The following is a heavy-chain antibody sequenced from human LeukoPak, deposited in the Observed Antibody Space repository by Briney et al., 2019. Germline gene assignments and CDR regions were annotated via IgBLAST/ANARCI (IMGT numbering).Heavy chain of an antibody. CDR3: ARTLRYYDSSGYKNWFDS. D-gene: IGHD3-22*01. CDR2: IYFSGST. CDR1: GGSISSGTYY. V-gene: IGHV4-31*03. Sequence: SQTLSLTCTVSGGSISSGTYYWSWIRQHPAKGLEWIGYIYFSGSTYYNPSLKSRVTISVDTSKNQFSLKLSSVTAADTAVYYCARTLRYYDSSGYKNWFDSWGQGTLVTVSS. J-gene: IGHJ5*01.